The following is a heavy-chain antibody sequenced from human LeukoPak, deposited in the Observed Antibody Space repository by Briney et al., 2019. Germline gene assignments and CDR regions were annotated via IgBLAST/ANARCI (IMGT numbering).Heavy chain of an antibody. D-gene: IGHD1-26*01. J-gene: IGHJ4*02. Sequence: GGSLRLSCAASGFTFSSYWMHWVRQAPGKGLVWVSRINSDGSSTSYADSVKGRFTISRDNAKNTLYMQMDSLRAEDTAMYYCARGTGSYYSLGYWGQGTLVTVSS. CDR3: ARGTGSYYSLGY. CDR2: INSDGSST. V-gene: IGHV3-74*01. CDR1: GFTFSSYW.